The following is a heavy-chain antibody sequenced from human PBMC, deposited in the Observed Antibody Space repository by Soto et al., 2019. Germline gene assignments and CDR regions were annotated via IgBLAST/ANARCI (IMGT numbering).Heavy chain of an antibody. D-gene: IGHD3-22*01. J-gene: IGHJ5*02. V-gene: IGHV1-69*13. CDR1: GGTFSSYA. CDR2: IIPIFGTA. Sequence: GASVKVSCKASGGTFSSYAISWVRQAPGQGLEWMGGIIPIFGTANYAQKFQGRVTITADESTSTAYMELSSLRSEDTAVYYCARDAEPYYYDSSGRQGWFDPWGQGTLVTVSS. CDR3: ARDAEPYYYDSSGRQGWFDP.